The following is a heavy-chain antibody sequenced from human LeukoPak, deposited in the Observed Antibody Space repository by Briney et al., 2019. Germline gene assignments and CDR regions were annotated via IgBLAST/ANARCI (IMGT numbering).Heavy chain of an antibody. J-gene: IGHJ4*02. CDR3: VGGPDDKKLGY. V-gene: IGHV3-66*01. Sequence: PGGSLRLSCAVSGFTISNNYINWVRQAPGKGPEWVSLVHFSGTTFYADSVKGRFTMSRDNSKNTAYLQMNSLRAEDTAVYYCVGGPDDKKLGYWGQGTLVTVSS. CDR2: VHFSGTT. D-gene: IGHD3-22*01. CDR1: GFTISNNY.